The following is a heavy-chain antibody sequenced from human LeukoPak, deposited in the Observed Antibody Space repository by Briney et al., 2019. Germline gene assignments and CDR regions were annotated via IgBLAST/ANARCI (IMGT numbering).Heavy chain of an antibody. CDR1: GYSFTSYW. CDR2: IYPGDSDT. D-gene: IGHD3-10*01. J-gene: IGHJ4*02. CDR3: ARRDGSGSYSPFFDY. V-gene: IGHV5-51*01. Sequence: GESLKISFKGSGYSFTSYWIGWVRQMPGKGLEWMGIIYPGDSDTRYSPSFQGQVTISADKSISTAYLQWSSLKASDTAMYYCARRDGSGSYSPFFDYWGQGTLVTVSS.